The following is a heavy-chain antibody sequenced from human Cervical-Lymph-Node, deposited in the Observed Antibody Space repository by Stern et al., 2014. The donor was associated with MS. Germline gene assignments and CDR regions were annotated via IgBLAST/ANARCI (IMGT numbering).Heavy chain of an antibody. Sequence: EVQLVESGGGLLKPGGSLRLSCAASGFTSSSYGMHWVRQAPGKGLEWVSSLSSSGSNKYYADSVKGRLTISRDNAKNSLYLQMNSLRAEDTGIYYCARHCSSSSCYRYYGMDVWGQGTTVTVSS. J-gene: IGHJ6*02. CDR3: ARHCSSSSCYRYYGMDV. CDR1: GFTSSSYG. V-gene: IGHV3-21*01. D-gene: IGHD2-2*01. CDR2: LSSSGSNK.